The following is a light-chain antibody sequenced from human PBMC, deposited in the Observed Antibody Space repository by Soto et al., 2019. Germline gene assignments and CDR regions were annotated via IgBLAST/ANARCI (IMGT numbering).Light chain of an antibody. CDR2: GAS. J-gene: IGKJ1*01. CDR3: QQYCNSPGT. V-gene: IGKV3-20*01. CDR1: QSVSSSY. Sequence: EIVLTQSPGTLSLSPGERATLSCRASQSVSSSYLAWYQQKPGQAPRHLIYGASSIATGIPDRLRRSGSGTEFALNISRLEPEDFAVYYCQQYCNSPGTFGQGTKVEIK.